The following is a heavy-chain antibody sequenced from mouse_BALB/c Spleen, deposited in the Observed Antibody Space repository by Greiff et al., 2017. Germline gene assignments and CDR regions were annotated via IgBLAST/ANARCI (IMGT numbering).Heavy chain of an antibody. D-gene: IGHD2-2*01. Sequence: EVQLVESGAELVRPGALVKLSCKASGFNIKDYYMHWVKQRPEQGLEWIGWIDPENGNTIYDPKFQGKASITADTSSNTAYLQLSSLTSEDTAVYYCALIYYGSFAYWGQGTLVTVSA. J-gene: IGHJ3*01. V-gene: IGHV14-1*02. CDR3: ALIYYGSFAY. CDR1: GFNIKDYY. CDR2: IDPENGNT.